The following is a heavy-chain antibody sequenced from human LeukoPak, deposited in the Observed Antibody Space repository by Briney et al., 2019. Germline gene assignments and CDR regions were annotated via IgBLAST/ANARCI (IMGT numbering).Heavy chain of an antibody. J-gene: IGHJ4*02. CDR1: GLTFSSSW. CDR3: ARAVSGWQAIDY. Sequence: GGSLRLSCAASGLTFSSSWMYWVRQAPGKGLVWVSDINSDGSNTRYADSVRGRFTISRDNAKQMVHLQMNSLRAEDTAVYYCARAVSGWQAIDYWGQGTLVTVSS. CDR2: INSDGSNT. D-gene: IGHD6-19*01. V-gene: IGHV3-74*01.